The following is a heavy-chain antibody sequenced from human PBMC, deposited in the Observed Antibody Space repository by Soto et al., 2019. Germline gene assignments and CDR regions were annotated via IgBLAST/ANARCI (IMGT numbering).Heavy chain of an antibody. J-gene: IGHJ6*03. D-gene: IGHD6-19*01. Sequence: PGGSLRLSCAASGFTFSSYAMSWVRQAPGKGLEWVSAISGSGGSTYYADSVKGRFTISRDNSKNTLYLQMNSLRAEDTAVYYCAKSGWSPFSYYYYYMDVWGKGTTVTVSS. CDR1: GFTFSSYA. CDR2: ISGSGGST. V-gene: IGHV3-23*01. CDR3: AKSGWSPFSYYYYYMDV.